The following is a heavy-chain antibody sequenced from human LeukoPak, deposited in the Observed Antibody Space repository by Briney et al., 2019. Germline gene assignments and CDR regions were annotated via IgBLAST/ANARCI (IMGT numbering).Heavy chain of an antibody. CDR3: ARDFTAMVIPSH. CDR1: GFTVSSNY. J-gene: IGHJ4*02. Sequence: QSGGSLRLSCAASGFTVSSNYMSWVRQAPGKGLEWVSVIYSGGSTYYADSVKGRFTISRDNSKNTLYLQMNSLRAEDTAVYYCARDFTAMVIPSHWGQGTLVTVSS. V-gene: IGHV3-53*01. D-gene: IGHD5-18*01. CDR2: IYSGGST.